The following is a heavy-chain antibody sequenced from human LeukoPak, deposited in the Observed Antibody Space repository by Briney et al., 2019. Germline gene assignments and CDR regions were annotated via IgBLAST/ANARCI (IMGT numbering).Heavy chain of an antibody. V-gene: IGHV4-59*01. CDR2: IYYSGST. CDR3: ARDSGYDGNYYYYYYMDV. CDR1: GGSISSYY. J-gene: IGHJ6*03. D-gene: IGHD5-12*01. Sequence: SVTLSLTCTVSGGSISSYYWSWIRQPPGKGLEWIGYIYYSGSTNYNPSLKSRVTISVDTSKNQFSLKLSSVTAADTAVYYCARDSGYDGNYYYYYYMDVWGKGTTVTISS.